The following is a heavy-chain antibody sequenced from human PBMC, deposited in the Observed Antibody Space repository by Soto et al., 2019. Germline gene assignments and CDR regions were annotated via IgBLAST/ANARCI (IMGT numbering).Heavy chain of an antibody. J-gene: IGHJ4*02. CDR2: INQEGSEK. CDR3: SPALNF. Sequence: GGSLRLSCAASGFTFSSYAMHWVRQAPGKGLEWVADINQEGSEKHYIDSVKGRFTISRDNAKSSLYLQMSSPTAEDSALYYCSPALNFCGQGTLVTVSS. CDR1: GFTFSSYA. V-gene: IGHV3-7*01. D-gene: IGHD2-2*01.